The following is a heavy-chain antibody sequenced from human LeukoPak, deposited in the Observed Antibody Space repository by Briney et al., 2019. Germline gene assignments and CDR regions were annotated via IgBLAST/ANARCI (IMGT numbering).Heavy chain of an antibody. V-gene: IGHV4-34*01. CDR3: ARWGHYYYYMDV. CDR1: GGSFSGYY. Sequence: SETLSLTCAVYGGSFSGYYWSWIRQPPGKGLEWIGEINHSGSTNYNPSLKSRVTISVDTSKNQFSLKLSSVTAADTAVYYCARWGHYYYYMDVWGKGTTVTVSS. J-gene: IGHJ6*03. CDR2: INHSGST. D-gene: IGHD3-16*01.